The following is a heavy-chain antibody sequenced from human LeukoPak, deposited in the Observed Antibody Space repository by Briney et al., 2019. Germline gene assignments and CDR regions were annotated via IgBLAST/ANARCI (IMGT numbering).Heavy chain of an antibody. CDR2: INSDGSST. J-gene: IGHJ4*02. CDR1: GFTFSSYW. V-gene: IGHV3-74*01. Sequence: PGGSLRLSCAASGFTFSSYWMHWVRQAPGKGLVWVSRINSDGSSTSYADSVKGRFTISRDNAKNTLYLQMNSLRAEDTAVYYCAREGLKQAFDYWGQGTLVTVSS. D-gene: IGHD1/OR15-1a*01. CDR3: AREGLKQAFDY.